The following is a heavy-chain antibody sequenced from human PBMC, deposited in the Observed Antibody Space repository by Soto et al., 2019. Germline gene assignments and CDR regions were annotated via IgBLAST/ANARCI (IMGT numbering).Heavy chain of an antibody. CDR3: ARDFGDIVVVPGPSAFDI. CDR2: INPSGGST. CDR1: GYTFTSYY. D-gene: IGHD2-2*01. J-gene: IGHJ3*02. Sequence: EASVKVSCKASGYTFTSYYMHWVRQAPGQGLEWMGIINPSGGSTSYAQKFQGRVTMTRDTSTSTVYMELSSLRSEDTAVYYCARDFGDIVVVPGPSAFDIWGQGTMVTVSS. V-gene: IGHV1-46*03.